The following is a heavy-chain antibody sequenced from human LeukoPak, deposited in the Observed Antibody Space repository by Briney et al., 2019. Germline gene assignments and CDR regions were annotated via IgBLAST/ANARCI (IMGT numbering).Heavy chain of an antibody. CDR2: ISGSGGST. Sequence: GGSLRLSCAASGFIFSSYGMHWVRQAPGKGLEWVSAISGSGGSTYYADSVKGRFTISRDNSKNTLYLQMNSLRAEDTAVYYCAKLSLKYYYDSSGYCDYWGQGTLVTVSS. D-gene: IGHD3-22*01. J-gene: IGHJ4*02. CDR3: AKLSLKYYYDSSGYCDY. CDR1: GFIFSSYG. V-gene: IGHV3-23*01.